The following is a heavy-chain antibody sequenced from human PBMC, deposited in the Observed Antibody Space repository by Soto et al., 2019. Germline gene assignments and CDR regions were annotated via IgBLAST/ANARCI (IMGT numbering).Heavy chain of an antibody. CDR3: ARTISCSRGSCYPKY. CDR2: INHSGST. Sequence: SETLSLTCAVHGGSFSGYYWTWIRQSPGKGPEWIGQINHSGSTNYNPSLKSRITISIDTSKNQFSLEVTSVTAADTAMYFCARTISCSRGSCYPKYWGQGTLVTVSS. CDR1: GGSFSGYY. D-gene: IGHD2-15*01. V-gene: IGHV4-34*01. J-gene: IGHJ4*02.